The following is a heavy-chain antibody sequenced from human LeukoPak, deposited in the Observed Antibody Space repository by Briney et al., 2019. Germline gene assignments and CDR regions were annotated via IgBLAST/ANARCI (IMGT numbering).Heavy chain of an antibody. J-gene: IGHJ4*02. CDR1: GYTFTDYY. D-gene: IGHD3-3*01. Sequence: ASVTVSCKASGYTFTDYYIHWVRQAPGQGLEWMGWINPNSGGTNYAQKFQGRVTMTRDTSISTAYMELSRLRSDDTAVYYCARVKGYDFWSGYCFDYWGQGTLVTVSS. CDR3: ARVKGYDFWSGYCFDY. V-gene: IGHV1-2*02. CDR2: INPNSGGT.